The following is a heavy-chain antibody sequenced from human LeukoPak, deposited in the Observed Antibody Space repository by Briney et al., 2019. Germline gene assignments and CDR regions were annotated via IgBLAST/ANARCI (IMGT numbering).Heavy chain of an antibody. CDR2: ISSNGGST. Sequence: PGGSLRLSCAASGFTFSSYAMHWVRQAPGKGLEYVSAISSNGGSTYYANSVKGRFTISRDNSKNTLYLQKGSLRAEDMAVYYCARDSLGSSDYWGQGTLVTVSS. V-gene: IGHV3-64*01. D-gene: IGHD1-26*01. J-gene: IGHJ4*02. CDR1: GFTFSSYA. CDR3: ARDSLGSSDY.